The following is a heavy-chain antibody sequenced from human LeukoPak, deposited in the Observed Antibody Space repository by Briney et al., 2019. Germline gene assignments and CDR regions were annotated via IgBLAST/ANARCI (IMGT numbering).Heavy chain of an antibody. J-gene: IGHJ4*02. CDR2: SSGSGGST. CDR1: RFTFSSYA. CDR3: SAYSGWAENFDY. V-gene: IGHV3-23*01. Sequence: GGSLRLSCAASRFTFSSYAMSWVRPARGEGLEWVSASSGSGGSTYYADSVKGRFTISRDNAKNTLYLQMNSLRAEDTAVYYCSAYSGWAENFDYWGQGNLVTVCS. D-gene: IGHD6-19*01.